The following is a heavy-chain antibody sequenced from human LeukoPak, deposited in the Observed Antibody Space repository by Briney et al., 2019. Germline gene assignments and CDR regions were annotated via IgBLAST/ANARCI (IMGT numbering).Heavy chain of an antibody. D-gene: IGHD3-22*01. CDR1: GFTFSSYS. J-gene: IGHJ4*02. V-gene: IGHV3-21*04. CDR2: ISSSSGYI. CDR3: AKDHYTYYYDSSGYGY. Sequence: GGSLRLSCAASGFTFSSYSMRWVRQAPGKGLEWVSSISSSSGYIYYADSVKGRFTISRDNAKNSLYLQMNSLRAEDTAVYYCAKDHYTYYYDSSGYGYWGQGTLVTVSS.